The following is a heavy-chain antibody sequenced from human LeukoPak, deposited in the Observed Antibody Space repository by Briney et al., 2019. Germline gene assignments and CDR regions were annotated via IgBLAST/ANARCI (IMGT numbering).Heavy chain of an antibody. CDR2: ISYDGSNK. Sequence: HPGGSLRLSCAASGFTFSGYAMHWVRQAPGKGLEWVAVISYDGSNKYYADSVKGRFTISRDNSKNTLYLQMNSLRAEDTAVYYCARTGVYSSGWLIFDSWGQGTLVTVSS. J-gene: IGHJ4*02. V-gene: IGHV3-30*01. CDR3: ARTGVYSSGWLIFDS. CDR1: GFTFSGYA. D-gene: IGHD6-19*01.